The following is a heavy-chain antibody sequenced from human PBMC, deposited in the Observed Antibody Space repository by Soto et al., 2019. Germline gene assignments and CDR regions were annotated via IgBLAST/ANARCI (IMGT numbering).Heavy chain of an antibody. CDR1: GGTFSSYA. J-gene: IGHJ4*02. CDR3: ARAVYGGDAYYYDSSGYYGYYFDY. Sequence: QVQLVQSGAEVKKPGSSVKVSCKASGGTFSSYAISWVRQAPGQGLEWMGGIIPIFGTANYAQKFQGRVTIPADESARTAYMEVSSLRSEDPAVYYCARAVYGGDAYYYDSSGYYGYYFDYWGQGTLVTVSS. CDR2: IIPIFGTA. D-gene: IGHD3-22*01. V-gene: IGHV1-69*01.